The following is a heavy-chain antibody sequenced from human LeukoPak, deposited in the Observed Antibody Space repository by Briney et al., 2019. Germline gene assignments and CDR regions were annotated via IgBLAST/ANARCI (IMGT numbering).Heavy chain of an antibody. V-gene: IGHV1-8*03. CDR2: VNPNSGNT. J-gene: IGHJ4*02. Sequence: ASVKVSCKASGYTFTSYDINWVRQATGQGLEWMGWVNPNSGNTGYAQKFQGRVTITRNTSISTAYMELSSLRSEDTAVYYCARSPRGDCSGGSCYQYYFDYWGQGTLVTVSS. CDR3: ARSPRGDCSGGSCYQYYFDY. CDR1: GYTFTSYD. D-gene: IGHD2-15*01.